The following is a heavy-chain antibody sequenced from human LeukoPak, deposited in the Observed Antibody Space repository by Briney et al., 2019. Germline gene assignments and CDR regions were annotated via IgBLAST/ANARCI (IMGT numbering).Heavy chain of an antibody. Sequence: GGSLRLSCAASGFTFSSYAMHWVRQAPGKGLEYVSAISSNGGSTYYANSVKGRFTISRDNSKNTLYLQMGSLRAEDMAVYYCARGVLNPQLYGYWGQGTLVTVSS. CDR2: ISSNGGST. V-gene: IGHV3-64*01. J-gene: IGHJ4*02. D-gene: IGHD2-2*01. CDR3: ARGVLNPQLYGY. CDR1: GFTFSSYA.